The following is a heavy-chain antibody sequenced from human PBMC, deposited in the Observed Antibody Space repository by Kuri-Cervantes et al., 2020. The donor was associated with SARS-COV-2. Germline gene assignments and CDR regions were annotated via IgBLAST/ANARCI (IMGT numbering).Heavy chain of an antibody. CDR2: ISWDGGST. J-gene: IGHJ5*02. Sequence: ETLSLTCAASGFTFDDYTMHWVRQAPGKGLEWVSLISWDGGSTYYADSVKGRFTISRDNSKNTLYLQVNSVRAEDTAVYYCAKDTLLWTPGGHNWFDPWGQGTLVTVSS. CDR1: GFTFDDYT. CDR3: AKDTLLWTPGGHNWFDP. D-gene: IGHD3/OR15-3a*01. V-gene: IGHV3-43*01.